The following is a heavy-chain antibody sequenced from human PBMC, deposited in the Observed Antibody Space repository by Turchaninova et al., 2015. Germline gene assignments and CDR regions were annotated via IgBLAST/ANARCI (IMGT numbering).Heavy chain of an antibody. Sequence: EVQLAESGGGLVQPGGSLRLSCVGSGLSFGEHWMSWARQCPGKGLEWVARIKKDGSEKYYAESVKGRFTVSRDNAKNSLYLQMNSLRPEDTAVYYCASRPPGDFYHGVFDYWGQGSLVTVSS. CDR3: ASRPPGDFYHGVFDY. V-gene: IGHV3-7*01. CDR1: GLSFGEHW. J-gene: IGHJ4*02. CDR2: IKKDGSEK. D-gene: IGHD2-21*01.